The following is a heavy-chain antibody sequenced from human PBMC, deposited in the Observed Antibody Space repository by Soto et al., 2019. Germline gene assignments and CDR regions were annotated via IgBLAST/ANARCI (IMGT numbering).Heavy chain of an antibody. D-gene: IGHD5-18*01. Sequence: SLRLSCAASGFTFSNAWMSWVRQAPGKGLEWVGRIKSKTDGGTTDYAAPVKGRFTISRDDSKNTLYLQMNSLKTEDTAVYYCTTDWGYSYGTHVYYYYGMDVWGQGTTVTVSS. J-gene: IGHJ6*02. CDR2: IKSKTDGGTT. CDR3: TTDWGYSYGTHVYYYYGMDV. V-gene: IGHV3-15*01. CDR1: GFTFSNAW.